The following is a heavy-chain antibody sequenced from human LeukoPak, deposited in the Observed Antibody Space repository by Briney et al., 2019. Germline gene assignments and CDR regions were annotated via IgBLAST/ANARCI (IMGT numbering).Heavy chain of an antibody. CDR1: GGSFSGYY. Sequence: SETLSLTCAVYGGSFSGYYWSWIRQPPGKGLEWIGEINHSGSTNYNPSLKSRVTISVDTSKNQFSLKLSSVTAADTAVYYCAGFNTVDYWGQGTLVTVSS. CDR2: INHSGST. D-gene: IGHD2-8*02. V-gene: IGHV4-34*01. J-gene: IGHJ4*02. CDR3: AGFNTVDY.